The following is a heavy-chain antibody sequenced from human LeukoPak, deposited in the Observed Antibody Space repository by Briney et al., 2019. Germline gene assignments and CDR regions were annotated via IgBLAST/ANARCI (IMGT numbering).Heavy chain of an antibody. J-gene: IGHJ4*02. CDR2: TYHRSKRYN. CDR1: GDSVSSNSAA. CDR3: ARGVSYSFDF. Sequence: SQALSLTCAISGDSVSSNSAAWNWIRQSPSRGLEWLGSTYHRSKRYNDFALSVQSRISVSPDTPKNQFSLQLNSVTPEDTAVYYCARGVSYSFDFWGQGTLVTVSS. V-gene: IGHV6-1*01. D-gene: IGHD1-26*01.